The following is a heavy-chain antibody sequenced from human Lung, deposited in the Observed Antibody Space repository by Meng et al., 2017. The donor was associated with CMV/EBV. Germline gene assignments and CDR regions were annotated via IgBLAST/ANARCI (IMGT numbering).Heavy chain of an antibody. Sequence: EXXKISCAASGFTFSTYSVNWVRQAPGKGLEWVSYINAGSSSILYADSVKGRFTISRDNAKSALFLQMSRLRVEDTAIYYCTGKGFDYWGQGALVTVSS. CDR1: GFTFSTYS. D-gene: IGHD1-1*01. CDR3: TGKGFDY. V-gene: IGHV3-48*04. J-gene: IGHJ4*02. CDR2: INAGSSSI.